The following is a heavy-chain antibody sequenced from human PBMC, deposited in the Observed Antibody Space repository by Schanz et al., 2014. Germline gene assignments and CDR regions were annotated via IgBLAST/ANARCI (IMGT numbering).Heavy chain of an antibody. V-gene: IGHV4-39*01. CDR1: DGSISSSSYY. D-gene: IGHD6-13*01. CDR2: IYQSGTT. Sequence: QVQLQESGPGLVKPSENLSHTCTVSDGSISSSSYYWGWIRQPPGKGLEWIGSIYQSGTTYYSPSPKSRVPISVYTPKNQSPLKLSSVTAADTAVYYCARPGGSSWSFAYWGLGRLVIVSS. CDR3: ARPGGSSWSFAY. J-gene: IGHJ4*02.